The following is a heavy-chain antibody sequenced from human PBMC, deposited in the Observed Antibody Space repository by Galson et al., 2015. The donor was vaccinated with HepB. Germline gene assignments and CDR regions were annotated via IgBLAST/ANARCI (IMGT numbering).Heavy chain of an antibody. CDR1: GFTFSRYG. Sequence: SLRLSCAASGFTFSRYGMHWVRQAPGKGLEWVAVIWYDGSNKYYADSVKGRFTISRDNSKNTLYLQMNSLRAEDTAVYYCARDYRYDIAVVPAAIGHNLRGYDLFGGPDYWGQGTLVTVSS. D-gene: IGHD2-2*01. V-gene: IGHV3-33*01. CDR2: IWYDGSNK. CDR3: ARDYRYDIAVVPAAIGHNLRGYDLFGGPDY. J-gene: IGHJ4*02.